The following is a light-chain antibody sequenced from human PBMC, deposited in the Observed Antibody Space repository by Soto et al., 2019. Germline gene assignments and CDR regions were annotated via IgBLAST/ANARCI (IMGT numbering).Light chain of an antibody. CDR2: GNS. J-gene: IGLJ2*01. V-gene: IGLV1-40*01. CDR1: SSNIGAGYD. Sequence: QSVLTQPTSVSGAPGQRVTISCTGSSSNIGAGYDVHWYQQLPGTAPKLLIYGNSNRPSGVPDRFSGSKSGTSASLAITGLQAEDEADYYCQSYDSSLSAVVFGGGTKVTVL. CDR3: QSYDSSLSAVV.